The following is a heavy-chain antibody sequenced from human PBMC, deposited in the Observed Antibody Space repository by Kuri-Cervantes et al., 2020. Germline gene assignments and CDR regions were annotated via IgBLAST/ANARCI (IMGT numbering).Heavy chain of an antibody. J-gene: IGHJ4*02. V-gene: IGHV1-2*02. D-gene: IGHD6-19*01. Sequence: AAVKVSCKASGYTFTGYYMHWVRQAPGQGLEWMGWINPNSGGTNYAQRLQGRVTMTTDTSTNTAYMELRSLRSDYTAVYYCVSVRGSGCHYGWGQGTLVTVSS. CDR2: INPNSGGT. CDR3: VSVRGSGCHYG. CDR1: GYTFTGYY.